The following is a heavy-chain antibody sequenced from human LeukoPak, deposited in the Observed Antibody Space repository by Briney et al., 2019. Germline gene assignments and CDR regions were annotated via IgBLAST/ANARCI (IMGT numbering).Heavy chain of an antibody. CDR1: GFTFSRSG. J-gene: IGHJ6*03. CDR3: ASHSGSYYTDYMDV. CDR2: IRYGGINK. V-gene: IGHV3-30*02. D-gene: IGHD1-26*01. Sequence: PGGSLRLSCAASGFTFSRSGMHWVRQAPGKGLEWVAFIRYGGINKYYADSVKGRFTISRGNAKNSLYLQMNSLRAEDTAVYYCASHSGSYYTDYMDVWGKGTTVTVSS.